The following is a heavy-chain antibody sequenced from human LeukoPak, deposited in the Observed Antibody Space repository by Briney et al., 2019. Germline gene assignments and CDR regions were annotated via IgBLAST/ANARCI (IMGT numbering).Heavy chain of an antibody. J-gene: IGHJ4*02. CDR2: INSGGTTK. CDR3: ARDRPRSDSYYVFDF. Sequence: SGGSLRLSCEASGYSFSNHEMNWVRQASGKGLEWLSYINSGGTTKYYADSVKGRFTISRDNAKNSLYLQMNSLTADDTAVYYCARDRPRSDSYYVFDFWGQGNLVIVSS. D-gene: IGHD3-10*01. V-gene: IGHV3-48*03. CDR1: GYSFSNHE.